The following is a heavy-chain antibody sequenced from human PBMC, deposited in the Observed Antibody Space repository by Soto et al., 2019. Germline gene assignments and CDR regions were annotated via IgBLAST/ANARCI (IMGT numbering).Heavy chain of an antibody. Sequence: SETLSLTCTVSGGSISSYYWSWIRQPPGKGLEWIGYIYYSGSTNYNPSLKSRVTISVDTSKNQFSLKLSSVTAADAAVYYCARVKYIVARYFDYWGQGTLVTVSS. D-gene: IGHD5-12*01. V-gene: IGHV4-59*01. J-gene: IGHJ4*02. CDR2: IYYSGST. CDR1: GGSISSYY. CDR3: ARVKYIVARYFDY.